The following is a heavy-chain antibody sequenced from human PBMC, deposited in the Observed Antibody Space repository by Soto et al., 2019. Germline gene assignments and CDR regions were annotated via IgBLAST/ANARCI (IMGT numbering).Heavy chain of an antibody. CDR3: ATSRYCSGGSCHGGYYYYGMDV. CDR2: IYPGDSDT. D-gene: IGHD2-15*01. Sequence: SGESLKISCKGSGYSFTSYWIGWVRQMPGKGLEWMGIIYPGDSDTRYSPSFQGQVTISADKSISTAYLQWSSLKASDTAMYYCATSRYCSGGSCHGGYYYYGMDVWGQGTTVTVSS. J-gene: IGHJ6*02. V-gene: IGHV5-51*01. CDR1: GYSFTSYW.